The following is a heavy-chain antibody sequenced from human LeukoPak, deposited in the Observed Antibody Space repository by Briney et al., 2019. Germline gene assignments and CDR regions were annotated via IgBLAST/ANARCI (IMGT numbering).Heavy chain of an antibody. V-gene: IGHV3-11*01. CDR3: ARDDGVVVPAAIADY. J-gene: IGHJ4*02. Sequence: GGSLRLSCAASGFTFSNFWMHWIRQAPGKGLEWVSYISSSGSTIYYADSVKGRFTISRDNAKNSLYLQMNSLRAEDTAVYYCARDDGVVVPAAIADYWGQGTLVTVSS. CDR1: GFTFSNFW. D-gene: IGHD2-2*01. CDR2: ISSSGSTI.